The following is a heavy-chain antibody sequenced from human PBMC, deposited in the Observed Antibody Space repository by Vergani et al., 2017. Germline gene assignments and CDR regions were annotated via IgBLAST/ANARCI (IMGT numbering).Heavy chain of an antibody. Sequence: VQLVESGAEVKKPGASVKVSCKASGGTFSSYAISWVRQAPGQGLEWMGRIIPILGIANYAQKFQGRVTITADKSTSTAYMELSSLRSEDTAVYYCASGLRFLEWLLTDAFDIWGQGTMVTVSS. CDR3: ASGLRFLEWLLTDAFDI. CDR1: GGTFSSYA. V-gene: IGHV1-69*09. D-gene: IGHD3-3*01. CDR2: IIPILGIA. J-gene: IGHJ3*02.